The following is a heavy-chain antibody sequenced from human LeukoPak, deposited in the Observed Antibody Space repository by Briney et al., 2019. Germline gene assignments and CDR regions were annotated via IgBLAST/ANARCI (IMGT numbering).Heavy chain of an antibody. V-gene: IGHV1-18*01. J-gene: IGHJ3*02. D-gene: IGHD3-3*01. CDR2: ISTYNGNT. Sequence: ASVKVSCKASGYTFTSYGISWVRQAPGQGLEWMGWISTYNGNTNYAQKLQGRVTMTTDTSTSTAYMELRSLISDDAAVYYCASFWSGSDSFDIWGQGTMVTVSS. CDR1: GYTFTSYG. CDR3: ASFWSGSDSFDI.